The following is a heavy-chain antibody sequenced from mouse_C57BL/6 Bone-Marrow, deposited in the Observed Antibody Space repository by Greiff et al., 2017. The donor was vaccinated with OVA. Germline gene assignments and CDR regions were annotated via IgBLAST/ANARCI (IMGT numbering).Heavy chain of an antibody. V-gene: IGHV1-5*01. CDR2: IYPGNSDT. CDR1: GYTFTSYW. J-gene: IGHJ2*01. Sequence: EVQLQQSGTVLARPGASVKLSCKTSGYTFTSYWMHWVKQRPGQGLEWLGAIYPGNSDTSYNQKFKGKAKLTAVTSASTAYMELSSLTHENATVYYCTRERDYWGQGTALTVSS. CDR3: TRERDY.